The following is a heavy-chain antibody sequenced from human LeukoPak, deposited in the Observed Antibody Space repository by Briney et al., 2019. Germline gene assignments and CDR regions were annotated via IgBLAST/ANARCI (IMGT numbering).Heavy chain of an antibody. CDR1: GGSFSGYY. D-gene: IGHD1-1*01. J-gene: IGHJ4*02. CDR3: ARGHDALLFDY. V-gene: IGHV4-34*01. CDR2: INHSGST. Sequence: SETLSLTCAVYGGSFSGYYWSWIRQAPGKGLEWIGEINHSGSTNYNPSLKSRVTISVDTSKNQFSLKLSSVTAADTAVYYCARGHDALLFDYWGQGTLVTVSS.